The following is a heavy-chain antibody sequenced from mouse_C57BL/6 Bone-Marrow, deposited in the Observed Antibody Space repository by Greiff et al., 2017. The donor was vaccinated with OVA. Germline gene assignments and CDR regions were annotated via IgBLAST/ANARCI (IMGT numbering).Heavy chain of an antibody. CDR3: ARERGTTAQYYFDY. D-gene: IGHD1-2*01. Sequence: EVKVEESGPGLVKPSQTVFLTCTVTGISITTGNYRWSWIRQFPGNKLEWIGYIYYSGTITYNPSLTSRTTITRDTPKNQFFLEMNSLTAEDTATYYCARERGTTAQYYFDYWGQGTTLTVSS. CDR2: IYYSGTI. V-gene: IGHV3-5*01. J-gene: IGHJ2*01. CDR1: GISITTGNYR.